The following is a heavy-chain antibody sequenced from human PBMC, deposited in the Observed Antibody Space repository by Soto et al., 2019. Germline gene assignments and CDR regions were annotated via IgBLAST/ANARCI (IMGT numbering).Heavy chain of an antibody. D-gene: IGHD6-13*01. CDR3: ARGGGAAAGTHIGYYYYGMDV. CDR2: INAGNGNT. V-gene: IGHV1-3*01. Sequence: ASVKVSRKASGYTFTSYAMHWVRQAPGQRLEWMGWINAGNGNTKYSQKFQGRVTITRDTSASTAYMELSSLRSEDTAVYYCARGGGAAAGTHIGYYYYGMDVWGQGTTVTVSS. J-gene: IGHJ6*02. CDR1: GYTFTSYA.